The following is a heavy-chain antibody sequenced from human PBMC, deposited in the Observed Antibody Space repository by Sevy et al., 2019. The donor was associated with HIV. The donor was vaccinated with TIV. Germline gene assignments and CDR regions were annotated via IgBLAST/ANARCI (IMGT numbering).Heavy chain of an antibody. CDR1: GGSISSYY. CDR2: IYTSGST. J-gene: IGHJ6*03. V-gene: IGHV4-4*07. D-gene: IGHD2-2*01. CDR3: ARTDVVVPGGYYYYYMDV. Sequence: SETLSLTCTVSGGSISSYYWSWIQQPAGKGLEWIGRIYTSGSTNYNPSLKSRVTMSVDTSKNQFSLKLSSVTAADTAVYYCARTDVVVPGGYYYYYMDVWGKGTTVTVSS.